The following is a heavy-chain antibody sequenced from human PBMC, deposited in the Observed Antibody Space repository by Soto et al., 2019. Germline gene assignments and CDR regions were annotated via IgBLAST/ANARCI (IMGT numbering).Heavy chain of an antibody. J-gene: IGHJ4*02. D-gene: IGHD3-16*01. Sequence: PGGSLRLSCIGSGFSFSAYNMNWVRQAPGKGLEWVSSIKVGSSRIYQPDSMKGRFTISRDDARNSVYLQINSLRAEDTALYFCVRRPKIGVRGAFWGRGTQVTVSS. CDR3: VRRPKIGVRGAF. V-gene: IGHV3-21*01. CDR2: IKVGSSRI. CDR1: GFSFSAYN.